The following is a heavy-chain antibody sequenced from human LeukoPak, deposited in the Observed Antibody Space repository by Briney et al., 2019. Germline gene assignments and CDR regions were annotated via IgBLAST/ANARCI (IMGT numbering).Heavy chain of an antibody. CDR3: ARGGDDIGDY. Sequence: GRSLTLSCVAAGFTVNQYYMHSFRQAPGKGLVLVSRVNPDGSTTNYADSVKGRFTISRDNAKNTLDLQMNSLRVEDTAVYYCARGGDDIGDYWGQGTLVTVSS. J-gene: IGHJ4*02. V-gene: IGHV3-74*01. CDR1: GFTVNQYY. D-gene: IGHD5-12*01. CDR2: VNPDGSTT.